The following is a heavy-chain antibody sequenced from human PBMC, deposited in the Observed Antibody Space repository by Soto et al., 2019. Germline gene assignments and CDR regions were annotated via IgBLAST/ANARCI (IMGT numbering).Heavy chain of an antibody. J-gene: IGHJ5*02. CDR3: ARQPETGSYSWFDP. CDR1: GYNFANYW. V-gene: IGHV5-51*01. CDR2: IYPGDSDV. D-gene: IGHD3-10*01. Sequence: PGESLKISCQTSGYNFANYWVVWVRQLPGESLEWMGTIYPGDSDVRYSPSFQGLVTMSVDKSINTAYLQWGSLKASDTAMYYCARQPETGSYSWFDPWGRGTLVTVS.